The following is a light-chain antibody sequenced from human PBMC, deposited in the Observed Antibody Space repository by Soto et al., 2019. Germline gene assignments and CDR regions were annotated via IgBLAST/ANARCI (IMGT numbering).Light chain of an antibody. CDR3: QQLKSYPVT. CDR1: QGISSY. J-gene: IGKJ4*01. V-gene: IGKV1-9*01. CDR2: AAS. Sequence: DIQLTQSPSFLSASVGDRVTITCRASQGISSYLAWYQQEPGKAPKPLIYAASTLQSGVPSRFSGGGSGTEFTLTISILQPEDFATYYCQQLKSYPVTFGGGTKVEIK.